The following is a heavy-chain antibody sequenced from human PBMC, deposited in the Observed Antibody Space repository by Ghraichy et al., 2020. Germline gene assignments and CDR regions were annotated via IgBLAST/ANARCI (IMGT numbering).Heavy chain of an antibody. CDR2: IKQDGSEK. CDR3: ARDRRHYYDSSGLSV. CDR1: GFTFSSYW. J-gene: IGHJ4*02. Sequence: GSLRLSCAASGFTFSSYWMSWVRQAPGKGLEWVANIKQDGSEKYYVDSVKGRFTISRDNAKNSLYLQMNSLRAEDTAVYYCARDRRHYYDSSGLSVWGQGTLVTVSS. D-gene: IGHD3-22*01. V-gene: IGHV3-7*03.